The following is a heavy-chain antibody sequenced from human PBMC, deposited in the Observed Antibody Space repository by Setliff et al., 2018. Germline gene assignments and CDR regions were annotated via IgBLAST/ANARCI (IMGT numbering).Heavy chain of an antibody. J-gene: IGHJ6*03. D-gene: IGHD5-18*01. V-gene: IGHV3-21*01. CDR2: IDSSSTWI. Sequence: GGSLRLSCAASGFTFNNYTMNWVRQAPGQGLEWVSSIDSSSTWIYYADSVQGRFTISRDNAKNSLYLQMNSLRAEDTAVYYCARAADSYGPPRSYMDVWGKGTTVTVSS. CDR1: GFTFNNYT. CDR3: ARAADSYGPPRSYMDV.